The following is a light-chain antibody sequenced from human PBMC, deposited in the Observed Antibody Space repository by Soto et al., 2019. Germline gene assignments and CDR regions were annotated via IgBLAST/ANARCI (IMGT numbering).Light chain of an antibody. Sequence: DIQMTQSPSSLSASVGDRVTITCRASQSISTYLNWYQQKPGKAPKLLISAASSLQRGVPSRFSGSGSGTDFTLTISGLQPEDLATFYCQQNYATPYTFGQGTKLEIK. V-gene: IGKV1-39*01. J-gene: IGKJ2*01. CDR1: QSISTY. CDR3: QQNYATPYT. CDR2: AAS.